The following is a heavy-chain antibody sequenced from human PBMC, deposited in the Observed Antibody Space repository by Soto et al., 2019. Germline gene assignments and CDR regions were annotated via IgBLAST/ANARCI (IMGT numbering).Heavy chain of an antibody. J-gene: IGHJ3*02. Sequence: PGGSLSLSCAASGFTFSSYSMNWVRQAPGKGLEWVSYISSSSSTIYYADSVKGRFTISRDNAKNSLYLQMNSLRAEDTAVYYCARDGYYDILTGYYGDAFDIWGQGTMVTVSS. CDR1: GFTFSSYS. V-gene: IGHV3-48*01. CDR3: ARDGYYDILTGYYGDAFDI. CDR2: ISSSSSTI. D-gene: IGHD3-9*01.